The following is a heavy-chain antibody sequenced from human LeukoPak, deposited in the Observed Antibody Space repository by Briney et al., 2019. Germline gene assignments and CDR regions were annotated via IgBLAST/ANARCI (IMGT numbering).Heavy chain of an antibody. CDR2: ISWNSGSI. D-gene: IGHD6-13*01. V-gene: IGHV3-9*03. CDR3: AKGDSSSWYPRGYFQH. J-gene: IGHJ1*01. Sequence: GGSLRLSCAASGFTFDDYAMHWVRQAPGKGLEWVSGISWNSGSIGYADSVKGRFTISRDNAKNSLYLQMNSLRAVDMALYYCAKGDSSSWYPRGYFQHWGQGTLVTVSS. CDR1: GFTFDDYA.